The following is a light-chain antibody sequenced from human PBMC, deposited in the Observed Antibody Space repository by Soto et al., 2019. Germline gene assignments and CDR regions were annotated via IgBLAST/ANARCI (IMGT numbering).Light chain of an antibody. CDR2: DAS. CDR1: QSISSW. CDR3: QQYNSWWT. V-gene: IGKV1-5*01. Sequence: DIQMTQSPSTLSASVGERVTITCRASQSISSWLAWYQQKPGKAPKLLIYDASSLESGVPSRFSGSGSGTEFTLTISSLQHDDFATYYCQQYNSWWTFGQGTKVEIK. J-gene: IGKJ1*01.